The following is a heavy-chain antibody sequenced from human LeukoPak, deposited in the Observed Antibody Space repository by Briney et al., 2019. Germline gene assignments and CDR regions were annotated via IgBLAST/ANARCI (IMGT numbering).Heavy chain of an antibody. CDR1: GYIFTSYY. Sequence: GASVKVSCKASGYIFTSYYMHWVRQAPGQGLEWMGIINPSGGSTSYAQKFQGRVTMTRDMSTSTVYMELSSLRSEDTAVYYCARTYYYDSSGYSTALDAFDIWGQGTMVTVSS. J-gene: IGHJ3*02. D-gene: IGHD3-22*01. CDR3: ARTYYYDSSGYSTALDAFDI. CDR2: INPSGGST. V-gene: IGHV1-46*01.